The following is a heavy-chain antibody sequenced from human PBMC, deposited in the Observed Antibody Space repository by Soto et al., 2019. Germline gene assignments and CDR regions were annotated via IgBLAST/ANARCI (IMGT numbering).Heavy chain of an antibody. CDR2: TKTDGTT. CDR3: VRDMRAVLWYGGISCAFEM. CDR1: GFTFSRHW. D-gene: IGHD3-10*01. V-gene: IGHV3-74*01. Sequence: EVQLVESGGGSVQPGGSLRLSCAASGFTFSRHWIHWVRQAPGQGLVWVSPTKTDGTTSFADSVRGRFTISRDNAENTLHLQMNSLKAEDTAVYYCVRDMRAVLWYGGISCAFEMWGQGTMVTVSS. J-gene: IGHJ3*02.